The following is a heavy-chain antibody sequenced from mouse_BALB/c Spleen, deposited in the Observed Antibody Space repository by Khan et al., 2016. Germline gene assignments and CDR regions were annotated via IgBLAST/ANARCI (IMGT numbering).Heavy chain of an antibody. CDR2: IRSKSNNYET. CDR3: VREPRLMTTRGDY. CDR1: GFTFNTNA. J-gene: IGHJ4*01. D-gene: IGHD1-1*01. V-gene: IGHV10S3*01. Sequence: EVQLVETGGGLVQPKGSLKLSCAASGFTFNTNAMNWVRQAPGKGLEWVARIRSKSNNYETYYADSVKDRLTISRDDSQCMLYLQMNNLKIEDTAMYYCVREPRLMTTRGDYWGQGTSVTVSS.